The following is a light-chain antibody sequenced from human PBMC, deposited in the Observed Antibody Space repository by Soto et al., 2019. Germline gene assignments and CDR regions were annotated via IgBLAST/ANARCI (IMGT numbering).Light chain of an antibody. CDR3: QQYNNWPLT. V-gene: IGKV3-15*01. Sequence: EIVMTQSPTTLSVSKGERATLSCRASQSVSSDLAWYQQKPGQAPRLLIYGASTRATGIPVRFSGSGSGTEFTLTISSLQSEDFAVYFCQQYNNWPLTFGGGTKVDIK. CDR2: GAS. CDR1: QSVSSD. J-gene: IGKJ4*01.